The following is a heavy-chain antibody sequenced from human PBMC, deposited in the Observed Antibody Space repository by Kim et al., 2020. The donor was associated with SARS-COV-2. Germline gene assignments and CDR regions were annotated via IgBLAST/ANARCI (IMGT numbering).Heavy chain of an antibody. V-gene: IGHV3-9*01. CDR2: ISWNSGSI. J-gene: IGHJ6*02. D-gene: IGHD3-10*01. Sequence: GGSLRLSCAASGFTFDDYAMHWVRQAPGKGLEWVSGISWNSGSIGYADSVKGRFTISRDNAKNSLYLQMNSLRAEDTALYYCAKDRGGVRGVSIVSFTYYYGMDVWGQGTTVTVSS. CDR1: GFTFDDYA. CDR3: AKDRGGVRGVSIVSFTYYYGMDV.